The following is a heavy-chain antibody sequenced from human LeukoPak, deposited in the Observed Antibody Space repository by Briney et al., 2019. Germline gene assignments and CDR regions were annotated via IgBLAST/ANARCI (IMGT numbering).Heavy chain of an antibody. J-gene: IGHJ4*02. CDR2: IIENGGET. V-gene: IGHV3-23*01. D-gene: IGHD3-3*01. Sequence: MXXVRQAPGKGLEWVSGIIENGGETYYADSVRGRFTISRDNSKNTLYLQMNSLRAEDTAVYYCAKYYEYNSNTWYFHWGRGTLVSVSS. CDR3: AKYYEYNSNTWYFH.